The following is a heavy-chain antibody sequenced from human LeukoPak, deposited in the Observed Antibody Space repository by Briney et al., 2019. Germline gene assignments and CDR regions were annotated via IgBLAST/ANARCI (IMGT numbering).Heavy chain of an antibody. D-gene: IGHD3-16*02. J-gene: IGHJ4*02. V-gene: IGHV3-72*01. Sequence: GGSLRLSCAASGFSFSDHYMDWVRQAPGKGLEWVGRTRDKANSFTTEYAASVKGRFTISRDDSKNSLYLQMNSLKTEDTAVYYCARSCRRCQSDYWGQGTLVTVSS. CDR3: ARSCRRCQSDY. CDR2: TRDKANSFTT. CDR1: GFSFSDHY.